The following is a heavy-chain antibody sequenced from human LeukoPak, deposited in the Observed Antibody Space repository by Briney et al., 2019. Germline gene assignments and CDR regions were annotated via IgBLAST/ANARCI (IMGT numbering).Heavy chain of an antibody. CDR2: ISYDGSNK. Sequence: PGGSLRLSCAASGFTFSSYTMHWVRQAPGKGLEWVAVISYDGSNKYYADSVKGRFTISRDNSKNTLYLQMNSLRAEDTAVYYCAKDQIGYYDSSGYYDYWGQGTLVTVSS. CDR1: GFTFSSYT. J-gene: IGHJ4*02. D-gene: IGHD3-22*01. V-gene: IGHV3-30*04. CDR3: AKDQIGYYDSSGYYDY.